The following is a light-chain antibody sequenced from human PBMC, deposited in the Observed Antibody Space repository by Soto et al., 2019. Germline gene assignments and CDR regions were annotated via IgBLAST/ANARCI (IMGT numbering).Light chain of an antibody. J-gene: IGLJ2*01. CDR1: SSNIGSNS. Sequence: QSVLTQPPSASGTPGQRVTISCSGSSSNIGSNSVNWYQQLPGTAPKLLIFDNHRRPSGVPDRFSGSKSGASVSLAISGLQSEDEADYYCAAWDDSLNAVIFGGGTKVTVL. CDR2: DNH. V-gene: IGLV1-44*01. CDR3: AAWDDSLNAVI.